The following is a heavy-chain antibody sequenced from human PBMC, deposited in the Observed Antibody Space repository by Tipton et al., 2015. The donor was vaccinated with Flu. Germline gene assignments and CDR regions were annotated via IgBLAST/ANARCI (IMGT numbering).Heavy chain of an antibody. Sequence: QLVQSGAEVKKPGESLKISCKGSGYSFTSYWIGWVRQMPGKGLEWMGIIYPGDSDTRYSPSFQGQVTISADKSISTAYLQWSSLKASDTAMYYCARVCTTYYYYYGMDVWGQGTTVTVSS. J-gene: IGHJ6*02. CDR2: IYPGDSDT. CDR1: GYSFTSYW. V-gene: IGHV5-51*01. CDR3: ARVCTTYYYYYGMDV. D-gene: IGHD2-8*01.